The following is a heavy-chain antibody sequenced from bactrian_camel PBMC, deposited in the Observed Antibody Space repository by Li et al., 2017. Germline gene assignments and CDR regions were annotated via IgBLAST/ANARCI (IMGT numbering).Heavy chain of an antibody. CDR3: AADPGHGGHCMRMGPYNYWPY. D-gene: IGHD3*01. V-gene: IGHV3S1*01. J-gene: IGHJ4*01. Sequence: VQLVESGGGLVQPGGSLRLSCRASGFTSFSRYRMTWVRQAPGKEREGVATFYTGGGSTYYADSVKGRFTISQDNAKNTLYLQMNSLKPEDTAMYYCAADPGHGGHCMRMGPYNYWPYWGQGTQVTVS. CDR1: GFTSFSRYR. CDR2: FYTGGGST.